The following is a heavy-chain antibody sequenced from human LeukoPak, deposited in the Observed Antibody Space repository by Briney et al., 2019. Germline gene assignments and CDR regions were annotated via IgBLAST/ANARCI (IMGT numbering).Heavy chain of an antibody. CDR1: GGSVTTNY. J-gene: IGHJ5*02. V-gene: IGHV4-34*01. CDR3: AKRGSQLERRWGLFAP. Sequence: PAETLSLTCAVDGGSVTTNYWGWLRQPPGKGLEWIGESDHRGSTNYSPSLRSRVSIFVDAPKNHFSLRLNSVTAADTAVYYCAKRGSQLERRWGLFAPWGQGTLVTVSS. CDR2: SDHRGST. D-gene: IGHD1-1*01.